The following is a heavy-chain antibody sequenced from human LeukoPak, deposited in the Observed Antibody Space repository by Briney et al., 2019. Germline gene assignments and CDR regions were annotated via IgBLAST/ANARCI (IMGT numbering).Heavy chain of an antibody. J-gene: IGHJ4*02. V-gene: IGHV3-49*03. D-gene: IGHD2-2*01. CDR1: GFTFGDYA. Sequence: GGSLRLSCTASGFTFGDYAMSWFRQAPGKGLEWVGFIRSKAYGGTTEYAASVKGRFTISRDDSKSIAYLQMNSLKTEDTAVYYCARYCSSTSCPPSASYWGQGTLVTVSS. CDR2: IRSKAYGGTT. CDR3: ARYCSSTSCPPSASY.